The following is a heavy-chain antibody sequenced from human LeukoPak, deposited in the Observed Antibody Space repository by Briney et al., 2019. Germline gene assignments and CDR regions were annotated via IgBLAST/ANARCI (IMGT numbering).Heavy chain of an antibody. CDR3: AKDGRYGSGSYYPDY. Sequence: GGSLRLSCAASGFTFSSYGMHWVRQAPGKGLEWVAFIRYDGSNKYYADSVKGRFTISRDNSKNTLYLQMNSLRAEDTAVYYGAKDGRYGSGSYYPDYWGQGTLVTVSS. CDR1: GFTFSSYG. J-gene: IGHJ4*02. CDR2: IRYDGSNK. D-gene: IGHD3-10*01. V-gene: IGHV3-30*02.